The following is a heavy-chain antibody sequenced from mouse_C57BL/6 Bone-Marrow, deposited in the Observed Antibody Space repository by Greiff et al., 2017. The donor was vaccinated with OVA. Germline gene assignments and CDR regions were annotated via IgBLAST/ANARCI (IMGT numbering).Heavy chain of an antibody. Sequence: EVLLVESGGGLVQPGGSLSLSCAASGFTFTDYYMSWVRQPPGKALEWLGFIRNKANSYTTEYSASVKGRFTISRDNSQSILYLQMNALRAEDSATYYCARDSYYYGTFYWYFDVWGTGTTVTVSS. J-gene: IGHJ1*03. CDR3: ARDSYYYGTFYWYFDV. V-gene: IGHV7-3*01. CDR2: IRNKANSYTT. CDR1: GFTFTDYY. D-gene: IGHD1-1*01.